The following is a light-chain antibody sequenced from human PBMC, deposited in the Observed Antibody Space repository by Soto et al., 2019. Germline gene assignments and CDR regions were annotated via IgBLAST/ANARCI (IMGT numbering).Light chain of an antibody. J-gene: IGKJ1*01. CDR1: QSVSSN. V-gene: IGKV3-15*01. CDR2: GES. Sequence: EIVMTPSPATLSVSPGASSTLSCRASQSVSSNLAWYQQKPGQAPRLLIYGESARATGIPARFSGSGSGTEFTLTISSLQSEDFAVYFCKQYYDWPRTVGKGNKVDIK. CDR3: KQYYDWPRT.